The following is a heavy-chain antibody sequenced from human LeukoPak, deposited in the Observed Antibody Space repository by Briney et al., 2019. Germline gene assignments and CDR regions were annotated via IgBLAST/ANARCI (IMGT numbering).Heavy chain of an antibody. J-gene: IGHJ4*02. CDR2: IYYSGST. Sequence: PSETLSLTCTVSGGSISSGDYYWSWIRQPPGKGLEWIGYIYYSGSTYYNPSLKSRVTISVDTSKNQFSLKLSSVTAADTAVCYCAREGYYDSSGYDRGYWGQGTLVTVSS. CDR3: AREGYYDSSGYDRGY. D-gene: IGHD3-22*01. CDR1: GGSISSGDYY. V-gene: IGHV4-30-4*01.